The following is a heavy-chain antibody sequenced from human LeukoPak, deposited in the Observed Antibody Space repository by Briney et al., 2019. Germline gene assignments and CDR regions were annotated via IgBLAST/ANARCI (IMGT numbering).Heavy chain of an antibody. Sequence: SESLSLTCTVSGGSISSSSYYWGWIRQPPGKGLEWIGSIYYSGSTYYNPSLKSRVTISVDTSKNQFSLKLSSVAAADTAVYYCARGLTRDYIWGSYRPQGGYFDYWGQGTLVTVSS. D-gene: IGHD3-16*02. J-gene: IGHJ4*02. CDR3: ARGLTRDYIWGSYRPQGGYFDY. CDR2: IYYSGST. V-gene: IGHV4-39*07. CDR1: GGSISSSSYY.